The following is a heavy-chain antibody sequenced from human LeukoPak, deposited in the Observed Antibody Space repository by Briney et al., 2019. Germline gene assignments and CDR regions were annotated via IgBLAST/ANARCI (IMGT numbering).Heavy chain of an antibody. D-gene: IGHD3-3*02. CDR3: VRDVDTFFDY. CDR2: IYTSGST. CDR1: SDSISSGSYY. Sequence: SQTLSLTCTVSSDSISSGSYYWSWIRQPAGKGLEWIGRIYTSGSTYYNPSLKGRVTISLDTSKNQFSLKLSSVTAADTAVYYCVRDVDTFFDYWGQGTLVTVSS. V-gene: IGHV4-61*02. J-gene: IGHJ4*02.